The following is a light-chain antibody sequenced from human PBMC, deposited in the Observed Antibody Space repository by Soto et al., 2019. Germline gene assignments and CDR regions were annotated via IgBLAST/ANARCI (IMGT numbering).Light chain of an antibody. CDR2: DVS. CDR1: QNIGTW. V-gene: IGKV1-5*01. J-gene: IGKJ1*01. CDR3: QNCAVYSWK. Sequence: DIQMTQSPSILSASVGDRVTITCRASQNIGTWLAWYQQQPGRAPKLLIFDVSSLQSGVQSRFSGSGSGTEFTLTISSLKPDDSATYTCQNCAVYSWKFGQGNKVEI.